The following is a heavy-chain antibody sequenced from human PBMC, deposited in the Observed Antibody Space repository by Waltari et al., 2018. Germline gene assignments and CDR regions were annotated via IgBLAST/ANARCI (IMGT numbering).Heavy chain of an antibody. Sequence: QLQLQESGPGVVRPSEALSLTCSVPGASISGSTDHWGWIRQPPGKGLEWIGSVYYSGSTYYSSSLRSRVTISVDTSKNQFSLKLDSVTAADTAVYYCTRVGGPTTDFFYGLDVWGQGTTVTVSS. CDR3: TRVGGPTTDFFYGLDV. CDR1: GASISGSTDH. J-gene: IGHJ6*02. V-gene: IGHV4-39*07. CDR2: VYYSGST. D-gene: IGHD3-16*01.